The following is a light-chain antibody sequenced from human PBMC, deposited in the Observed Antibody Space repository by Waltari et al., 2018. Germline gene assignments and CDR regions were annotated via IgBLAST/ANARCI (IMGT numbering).Light chain of an antibody. J-gene: IGLJ6*01. V-gene: IGLV2-11*01. Sequence: QAALTQPPSVSGSPGQSVTISCTGTSSDIGDYNYVSWYQQHPAKAPKLMIYDVSKRPSGVSDRVSGSKSGNTASLTISGLQAEDEADYYCNSYAGSNTFVFGGGTKLTVL. CDR1: SSDIGDYNY. CDR3: NSYAGSNTFV. CDR2: DVS.